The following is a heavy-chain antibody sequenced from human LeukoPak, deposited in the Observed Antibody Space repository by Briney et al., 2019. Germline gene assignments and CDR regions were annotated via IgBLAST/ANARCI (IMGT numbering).Heavy chain of an antibody. D-gene: IGHD3-9*01. CDR2: ISGGGGST. CDR3: AKVGPVLRYFDWLSAGDY. V-gene: IGHV3-23*01. Sequence: GGSLRLSCAASGFTFSSYAMSWVRQAPGKGLEWVSGISGGGGSTYYADSVKGRFTISRDNSKNTPYLQMNSLRVEDTAVYYCAKVGPVLRYFDWLSAGDYWGQRTLLTVSS. J-gene: IGHJ4*02. CDR1: GFTFSSYA.